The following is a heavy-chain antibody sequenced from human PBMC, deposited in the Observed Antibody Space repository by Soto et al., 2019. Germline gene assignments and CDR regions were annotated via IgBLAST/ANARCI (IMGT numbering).Heavy chain of an antibody. V-gene: IGHV4-59*01. CDR3: ARGRFLPVKNIAVAGTRRGQIDY. CDR2: IYYSGST. J-gene: IGHJ4*02. Sequence: QVQLQESGPGLVKPSETLSLTCTVSGGSISSYYWSWIRQPPGKGLEWIGYIYYSGSTNYNPSLKSRVTISVDTSKNQFSLKLSSVTAADTAVYYCARGRFLPVKNIAVAGTRRGQIDYWGQGTLVTVSS. D-gene: IGHD6-19*01. CDR1: GGSISSYY.